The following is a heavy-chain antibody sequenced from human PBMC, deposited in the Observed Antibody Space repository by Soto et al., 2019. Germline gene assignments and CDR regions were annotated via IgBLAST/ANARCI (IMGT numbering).Heavy chain of an antibody. Sequence: GGSLRLSCGASGYTFSYYYMIWIRQAPGKGLEWVSYISSSGSTIYYADSVKGRFTISRDNAKNSLYLQMNSLRAEDTAVYYCARRPGAYPDKDLVDYWGQGTLVAVSS. V-gene: IGHV3-11*01. CDR1: GYTFSYYY. J-gene: IGHJ4*02. CDR3: ARRPGAYPDKDLVDY. CDR2: ISSSGSTI. D-gene: IGHD4-17*01.